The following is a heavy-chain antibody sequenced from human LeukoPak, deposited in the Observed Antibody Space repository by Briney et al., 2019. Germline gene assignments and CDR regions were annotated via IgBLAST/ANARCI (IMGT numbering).Heavy chain of an antibody. Sequence: ASVKVSCKASGYTFTSYDINWVRQATGQGLEWMGWMNPNSGNTGYAQKLQGRVTMTTDTSTSTAYMELRSLRSDDTAVYYCASRVRSSGSAWYFDLWGRGTLVTVSS. CDR1: GYTFTSYD. CDR2: MNPNSGNT. J-gene: IGHJ2*01. CDR3: ASRVRSSGSAWYFDL. V-gene: IGHV1-8*02. D-gene: IGHD1-26*01.